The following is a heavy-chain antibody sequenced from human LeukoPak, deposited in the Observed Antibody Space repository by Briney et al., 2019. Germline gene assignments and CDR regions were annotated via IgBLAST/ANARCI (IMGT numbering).Heavy chain of an antibody. V-gene: IGHV4-4*02. CDR2: VYHSGST. D-gene: IGHD5-24*01. CDR1: GVSVRSYNY. Sequence: SETLSPTCAVSGVSVRSYNYWSWVRQPPGKSLEWLGEVYHSGSTIHNPSLESRITISMDTSKNQFSLRLTSVTAADTAVYYCVRVAVEKASIKGLDVWGRGTMVTVSS. CDR3: VRVAVEKASIKGLDV. J-gene: IGHJ3*01.